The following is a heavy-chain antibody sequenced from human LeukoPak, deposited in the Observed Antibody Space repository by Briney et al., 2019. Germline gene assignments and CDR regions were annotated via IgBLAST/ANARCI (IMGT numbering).Heavy chain of an antibody. CDR2: ISFDGNTN. J-gene: IGHJ4*02. CDR3: ARSVCITTGCNYGYYFDY. CDR1: EFTFTTYA. D-gene: IGHD2-2*01. V-gene: IGHV3-30-3*01. Sequence: GGSLRLSCSASEFTFTTYAMHWVRQAPGKGLEWVAVISFDGNTNSYADSVKGRFTISRDNSKNTLYLQMGGLRAEDTAVYYCARSVCITTGCNYGYYFDYWGQGTLVTVSS.